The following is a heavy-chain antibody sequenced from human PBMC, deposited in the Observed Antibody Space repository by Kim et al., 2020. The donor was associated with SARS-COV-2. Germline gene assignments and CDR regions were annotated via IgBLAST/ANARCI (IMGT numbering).Heavy chain of an antibody. CDR3: VRDDSGYRRFSWYFDL. CDR1: GYSISSGYY. V-gene: IGHV4-38-2*02. Sequence: SETLSLTCTVSGYSISSGYYWGWIRQPPGKGLEWIGSIYHSGSTYYNPSLKSRVTISVDTSKNQFSLKLNSVTAADTAIYYCVRDDSGYRRFSWYFDLWG. CDR2: IYHSGST. D-gene: IGHD5-12*01. J-gene: IGHJ2*01.